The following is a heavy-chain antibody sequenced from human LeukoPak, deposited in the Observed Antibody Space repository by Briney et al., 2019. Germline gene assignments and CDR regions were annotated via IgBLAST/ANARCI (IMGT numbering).Heavy chain of an antibody. CDR1: GYSFTNYW. Sequence: GESLKISCKASGYSFTNYWIGWVRQMPGKGLEWMGIIYPGDSDTRYSPSFQSQVTISADKSISTAYLQWSSLKASDTAIYYCARLVAAAGYNWFDPWGQGTLVTVSS. CDR3: ARLVAAAGYNWFDP. J-gene: IGHJ5*02. V-gene: IGHV5-51*01. D-gene: IGHD6-13*01. CDR2: IYPGDSDT.